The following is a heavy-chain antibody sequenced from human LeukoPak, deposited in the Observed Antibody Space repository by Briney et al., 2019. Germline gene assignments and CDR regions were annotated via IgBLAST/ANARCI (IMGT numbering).Heavy chain of an antibody. D-gene: IGHD3-10*01. CDR1: GFTFSSYA. Sequence: GGSLRLSCAASGFTFSSYAMSWVRQAPGKGLEWVSAISGSGGSTYYADSVKGRFTISRDNSKNTLYLQMNSLRTEDTAVYYCAKRPLYGSGSYYNSPYFDYWGQGTLDTVSS. V-gene: IGHV3-23*01. J-gene: IGHJ4*02. CDR2: ISGSGGST. CDR3: AKRPLYGSGSYYNSPYFDY.